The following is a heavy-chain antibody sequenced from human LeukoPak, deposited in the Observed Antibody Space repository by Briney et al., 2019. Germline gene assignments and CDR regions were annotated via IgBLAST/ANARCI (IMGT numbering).Heavy chain of an antibody. Sequence: GGSLRLSCAASGFIFRGYGLHWVRQAPGKGLEWVAVILYDGSDKYYADSVKGRFTISRDNSKNTLYLQINSLRADDTAVYYCAKDQDPHSYGSGSYAPFDYWGQGTLVTVSS. J-gene: IGHJ4*02. CDR1: GFIFRGYG. V-gene: IGHV3-30*18. D-gene: IGHD3-10*01. CDR2: ILYDGSDK. CDR3: AKDQDPHSYGSGSYAPFDY.